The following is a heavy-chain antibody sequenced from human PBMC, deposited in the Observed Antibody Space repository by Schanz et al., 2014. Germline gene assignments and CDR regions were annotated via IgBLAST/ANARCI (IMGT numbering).Heavy chain of an antibody. J-gene: IGHJ3*02. V-gene: IGHV3-30*03. Sequence: QVQLVESGGGVVQPGRSLRLSCAASGFTFSTYGIHWVRQAPGKGLEWVAVISYDGSTKYYADSVKGRITISRDNSKNTLYLQMNSLRGKDTAVYYCARENLNWEAFDIWGQGTVVTVSS. D-gene: IGHD7-27*01. CDR1: GFTFSTYG. CDR3: ARENLNWEAFDI. CDR2: ISYDGSTK.